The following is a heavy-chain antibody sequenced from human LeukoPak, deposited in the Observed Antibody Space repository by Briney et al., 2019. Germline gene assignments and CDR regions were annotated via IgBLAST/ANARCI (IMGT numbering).Heavy chain of an antibody. CDR1: GDSITTSNHF. V-gene: IGHV4-39*01. CDR3: ARLFGSGSPYKYVF. D-gene: IGHD3-10*01. Sequence: PSETLSLTCTVSGDSITTSNHFWGWIRQPPGKGLEWIGSVYYNRTTYYNPSLTSRVTIPVDPSKHQSSLRLTSVTAADTAMYYCARLFGSGSPYKYVFWGQGTLVTVSS. J-gene: IGHJ1*01. CDR2: VYYNRTT.